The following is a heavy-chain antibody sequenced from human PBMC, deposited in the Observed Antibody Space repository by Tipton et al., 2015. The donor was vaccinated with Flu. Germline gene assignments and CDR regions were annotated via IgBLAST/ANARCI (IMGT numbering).Heavy chain of an antibody. CDR1: GGSISSSNYY. CDR3: ARRDFSNYVSDPKNWFDR. CDR2: IHRSGST. D-gene: IGHD4-11*01. Sequence: TLSLTCTVSGGSISSSNYYWTWIRQPPGKGLEWIATIHRSGSTNYNSSLKSRVTISVDTSKNQFSLEMRSVTAADMAVYYCARRDFSNYVSDPKNWFDRWGQGTLVTVSS. J-gene: IGHJ5*02. V-gene: IGHV4-39*07.